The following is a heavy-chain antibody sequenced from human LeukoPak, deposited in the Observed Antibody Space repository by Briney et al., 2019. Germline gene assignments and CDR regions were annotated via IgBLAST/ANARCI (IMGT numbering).Heavy chain of an antibody. CDR1: GLTFNNYA. V-gene: IGHV3-23*01. J-gene: IGHJ4*02. Sequence: GGSLRLSCAVSGLTFNNYAMSWVRQAPGKGLEWVSAISKSGDHTYYAASAKGRFTIYRDNSKNTQYLQMNSLRAEDTAVYYCGKATYYYDSSGYATGLDYWGRGTLVTVSS. D-gene: IGHD3-22*01. CDR2: ISKSGDHT. CDR3: GKATYYYDSSGYATGLDY.